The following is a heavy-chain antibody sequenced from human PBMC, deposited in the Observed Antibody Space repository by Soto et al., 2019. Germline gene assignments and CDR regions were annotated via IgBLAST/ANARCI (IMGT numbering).Heavy chain of an antibody. V-gene: IGHV1-8*01. CDR1: GYTFTSYD. J-gene: IGHJ6*03. Sequence: QVQLVQSGAEVKKPGASVKVSCKASGYTFTSYDINWVRQATGQGLEWMGWMNPNSGNTGYAQKFQGRVTMTRNTSISTAHMEPSSLRSEETVVYYWARGSAPILRYFDWLLKNYYMDVWGKGTTVTVSS. CDR3: ARGSAPILRYFDWLLKNYYMDV. CDR2: MNPNSGNT. D-gene: IGHD3-9*01.